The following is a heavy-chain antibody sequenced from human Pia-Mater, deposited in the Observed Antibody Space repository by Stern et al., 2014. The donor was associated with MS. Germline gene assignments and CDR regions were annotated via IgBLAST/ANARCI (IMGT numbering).Heavy chain of an antibody. CDR1: GFTFSNYA. CDR2: INTDTGNP. D-gene: IGHD3-22*01. V-gene: IGHV7-4-1*02. CDR3: ARDHYYDSIGRFHY. J-gene: IGHJ4*02. Sequence: VHLVQSGAELMKPGASLNLFCEASGFTFSNYAINWVRQAPGHGPEWMCWINTDTGNPTYAQAVKGRFVFSGDDAYGPPYLQISRLKAEDTAVYYCARDHYYDSIGRFHYWGQGTLVTVSS.